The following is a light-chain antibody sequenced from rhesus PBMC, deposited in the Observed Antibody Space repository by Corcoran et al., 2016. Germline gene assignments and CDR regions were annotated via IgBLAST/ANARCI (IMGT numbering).Light chain of an antibody. V-gene: IGKV2S20*01. CDR1: QSLLDSEEGNTY. Sequence: DIVMTQTPLSLPVTPGEPASISCRSSQSLLDSEEGNTYLEWYLQKPGQSPQPLFYEVSNRASGVPDRFSGSGSDTDFTLKISRVEAEDVGVYYCMQGIEYPYSFGQGTKVEIK. J-gene: IGKJ2*01. CDR2: EVS. CDR3: MQGIEYPYS.